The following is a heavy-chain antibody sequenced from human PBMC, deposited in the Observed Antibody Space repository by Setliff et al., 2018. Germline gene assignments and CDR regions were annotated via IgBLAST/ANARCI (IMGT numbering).Heavy chain of an antibody. J-gene: IGHJ5*02. CDR3: ARAPSSSSASWFDP. Sequence: GGSLRLSCAASGFTFSSNNMHWVRQAPGKGLEWVSCTSGSSSYIYYADSVKGRFTISRDNAKNSLYLQMNSLRAEDTAVYYCARAPSSSSASWFDPWGQGTLVTVSS. CDR2: TSGSSSYI. V-gene: IGHV3-21*01. D-gene: IGHD6-6*01. CDR1: GFTFSSNN.